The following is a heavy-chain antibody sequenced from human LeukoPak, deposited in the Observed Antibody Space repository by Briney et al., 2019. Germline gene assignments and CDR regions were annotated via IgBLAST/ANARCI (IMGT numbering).Heavy chain of an antibody. CDR3: AEDPRRVARLITFGGGRPYYFDY. J-gene: IGHJ4*01. D-gene: IGHD3-16*01. Sequence: PGGSLRLSCAASGFTFNTYAMSWVRQAPGKGLEWVSAISDSGGGAYYADSVKGRFTISRDNSKNTLYLQMNSLRAEDTAVYYCAEDPRRVARLITFGGGRPYYFDYWGQGTLVTVSS. CDR2: ISDSGGGA. V-gene: IGHV3-23*01. CDR1: GFTFNTYA.